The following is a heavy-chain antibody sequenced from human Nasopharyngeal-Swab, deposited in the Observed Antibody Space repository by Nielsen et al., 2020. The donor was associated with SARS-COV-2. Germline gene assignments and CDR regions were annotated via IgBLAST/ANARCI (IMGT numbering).Heavy chain of an antibody. V-gene: IGHV3-74*01. CDR2: MNPGGSGT. J-gene: IGHJ6*02. CDR3: ARGGFRYGLDV. CDR1: GFNFSTQW. Sequence: GGSLRLSCAASGFNFSTQWMDWVRQAPGKGLVWVSQMNPGGSGTGYPDSVKGRFTISRDNAKNTVYLQMNGLRVDDTAVYYCARGGFRYGLDVWGQGTTVTVSS. D-gene: IGHD1-14*01.